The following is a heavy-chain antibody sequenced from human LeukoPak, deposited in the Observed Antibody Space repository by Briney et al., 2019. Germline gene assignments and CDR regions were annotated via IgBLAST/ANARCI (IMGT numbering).Heavy chain of an antibody. CDR1: GGTFSSYA. CDR2: IIPIFGTA. J-gene: IGHJ4*02. D-gene: IGHD1-7*01. CDR3: GGGYNWNYGVDY. Sequence: ASVKVSCKASGGTFSSYAISWVRQAPGQGLEWMGGIIPIFGTANYARKFQGRVTITADESTSTAYMELSSLRSEDTAVYYCGGGYNWNYGVDYWGQGTLVTVSS. V-gene: IGHV1-69*13.